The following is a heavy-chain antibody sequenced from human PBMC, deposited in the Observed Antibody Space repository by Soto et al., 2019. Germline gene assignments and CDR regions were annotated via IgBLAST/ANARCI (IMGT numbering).Heavy chain of an antibody. D-gene: IGHD3-22*01. Sequence: PGGSLRLSCAASGFTFSSYAMHWVRQAPGKGLEWVAVISYDGSNKYYADSVKGRFTISRDNSKNTLYLQMNSLRAEDTAVYYCARPRAPMIPGGDSGMDVWGQGTTVTVSS. J-gene: IGHJ6*02. CDR3: ARPRAPMIPGGDSGMDV. V-gene: IGHV3-30-3*01. CDR2: ISYDGSNK. CDR1: GFTFSSYA.